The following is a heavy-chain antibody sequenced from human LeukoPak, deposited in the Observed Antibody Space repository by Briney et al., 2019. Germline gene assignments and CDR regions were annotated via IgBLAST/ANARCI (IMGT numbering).Heavy chain of an antibody. Sequence: PGGSLRLSCAASGFTFSSYSMNWVRQAPGKGLECVSSISSSSSYIYYADSVKGRFTISRDNAKNSLYLQMNSLRAEDTAVYYCARVRVVVRYFDYWGQGTLVTVYS. CDR3: ARVRVVVRYFDY. J-gene: IGHJ4*02. CDR2: ISSSSSYI. V-gene: IGHV3-21*01. CDR1: GFTFSSYS. D-gene: IGHD3-22*01.